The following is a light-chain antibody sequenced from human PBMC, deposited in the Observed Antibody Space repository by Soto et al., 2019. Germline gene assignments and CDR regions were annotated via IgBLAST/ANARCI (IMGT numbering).Light chain of an antibody. V-gene: IGLV2-14*01. CDR3: SSYTTSSTYV. CDR1: NSDVGGSKY. J-gene: IGLJ1*01. CDR2: EVT. Sequence: QSALTQPASVSGSPGQSITISCTGTNSDVGGSKYVSWYQQHPGKAPKLMIYEVTNRPSGVSDRFSGSKSDNTASLTISGLKAEDEADYYCSSYTTSSTYVFGTGTKLTVL.